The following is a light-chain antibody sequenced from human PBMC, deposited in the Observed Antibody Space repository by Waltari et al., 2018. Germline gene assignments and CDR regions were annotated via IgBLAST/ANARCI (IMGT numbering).Light chain of an antibody. Sequence: EVGLTQSPGTLSLSPGERATLSCRASLRVSSTYLAWYQQKPGQAPRLLIYAVSTRATGIPDRFSGSGSGTAFTLTISRLEPEDFAVYYCQLYGGSPTLSFGGGTKVEIK. V-gene: IGKV3-20*01. CDR3: QLYGGSPTLS. CDR2: AVS. J-gene: IGKJ4*01. CDR1: LRVSSTY.